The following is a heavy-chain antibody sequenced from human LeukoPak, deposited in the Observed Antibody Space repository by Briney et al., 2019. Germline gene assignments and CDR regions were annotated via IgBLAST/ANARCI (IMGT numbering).Heavy chain of an antibody. CDR2: ISSSSSTI. V-gene: IGHV3-11*04. Sequence: GGSLRLSCAASGFTFSDYYMSWIRQAPGKGLEWVSYISSSSSTIYYADSVKGRFTISRDNAKNSLYLQMNSLRAEDTAVYYCARDRWNVLLWFGELFDWGQGTLVTVSS. CDR1: GFTFSDYY. D-gene: IGHD3-10*01. CDR3: ARDRWNVLLWFGELFD. J-gene: IGHJ4*02.